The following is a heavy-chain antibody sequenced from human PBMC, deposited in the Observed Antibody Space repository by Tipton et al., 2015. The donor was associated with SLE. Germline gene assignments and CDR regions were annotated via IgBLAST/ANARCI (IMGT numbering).Heavy chain of an antibody. D-gene: IGHD1-7*01. CDR2: IYYSGST. CDR1: GGSISSGDYY. V-gene: IGHV4-61*08. CDR3: ARGSTKTGTRDY. J-gene: IGHJ4*02. Sequence: TLSLTCTVSGGSISSGDYYWSWIRQPPGKGLEWIGYIYYSGSTNYNPSLKSRVTISVDTSKNQFSLKLSSVTAADTAVYYCARGSTKTGTRDYWGQGTLVTVSS.